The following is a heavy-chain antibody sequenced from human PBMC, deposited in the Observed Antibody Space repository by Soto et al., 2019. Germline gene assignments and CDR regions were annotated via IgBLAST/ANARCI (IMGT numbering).Heavy chain of an antibody. CDR3: AKSQSLTGTMNLAIFDY. D-gene: IGHD1-7*01. CDR2: ISGSGGST. CDR1: GFIFSSYG. Sequence: PGGSLRLSCAASGFIFSSYGMHWVRQAPGKGLEWVSAISGSGGSTYYADSVKGRFTISRDNSKNTLYLQMNSLRAEDTAVYYCAKSQSLTGTMNLAIFDYWGQGTLVTVSS. V-gene: IGHV3-23*01. J-gene: IGHJ4*02.